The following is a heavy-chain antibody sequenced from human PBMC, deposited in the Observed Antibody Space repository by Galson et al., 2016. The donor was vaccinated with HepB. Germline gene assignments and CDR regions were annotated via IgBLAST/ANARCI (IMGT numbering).Heavy chain of an antibody. CDR3: ARDGSSRSSPNGFDI. Sequence: SLRLSCAASGFTFSDYYMSWIRQAPGKGLECVSYISSSRSYTKYADSVKGRFTISRDNAKNSLYLQMNSLRAEDTAVYYCARDGSSRSSPNGFDIWGQGTMVTVSS. J-gene: IGHJ3*02. CDR1: GFTFSDYY. CDR2: ISSSRSYT. D-gene: IGHD6-13*01. V-gene: IGHV3-11*05.